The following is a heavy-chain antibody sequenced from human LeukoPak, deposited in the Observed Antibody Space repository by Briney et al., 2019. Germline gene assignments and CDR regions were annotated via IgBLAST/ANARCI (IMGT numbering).Heavy chain of an antibody. J-gene: IGHJ6*02. CDR1: GYTFTDHSDYY. Sequence: ASVKVSCKASGYTFTDHSDYYIHWVRQAPGQGLEWMGWISPHSGVTNYAQKFQGRVTMTRDTSISTAYMELSSLKSDDTAVYYCARSRGSGSYSTYYGMDVWGQGTTVTVSS. V-gene: IGHV1-2*02. CDR3: ARSRGSGSYSTYYGMDV. CDR2: ISPHSGVT. D-gene: IGHD3-10*01.